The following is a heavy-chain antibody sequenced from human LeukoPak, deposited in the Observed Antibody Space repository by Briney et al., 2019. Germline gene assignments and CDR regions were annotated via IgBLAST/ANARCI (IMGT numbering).Heavy chain of an antibody. CDR2: ISSSGSTI. D-gene: IGHD6-13*01. CDR3: ARDVHSSSWYYYYYYGMDV. V-gene: IGHV3-11*01. CDR1: GFTFSDYY. J-gene: IGHJ6*02. Sequence: GGSLRLSCAASGFTFSDYYMSWIRQAPGKGLEWVSYISSSGSTIYYADSVKGRFTISRDNAKNSLYLQMNSLRAEDTAVYYCARDVHSSSWYYYYYYGMDVWGQGTTVTVSS.